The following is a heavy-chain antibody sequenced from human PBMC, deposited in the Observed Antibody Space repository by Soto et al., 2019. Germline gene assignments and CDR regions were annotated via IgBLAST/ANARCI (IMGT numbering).Heavy chain of an antibody. CDR1: GFTFISYA. J-gene: IGHJ4*01. CDR3: AKVFDGYNPYYFDY. D-gene: IGHD5-12*01. Sequence: WGTLRLSCAPSGFTFISYAMSFFLHSPRKWLEWVSAISGSGGSTYYADSVKGRFTISRDKSKNTLYLQMNSLRADDKAVYYCAKVFDGYNPYYFDYWGQGTLVTVSS. CDR2: ISGSGGST. V-gene: IGHV3-23*01.